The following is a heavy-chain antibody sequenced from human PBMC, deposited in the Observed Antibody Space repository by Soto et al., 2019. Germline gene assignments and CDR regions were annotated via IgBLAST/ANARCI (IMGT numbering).Heavy chain of an antibody. D-gene: IGHD2-8*01. CDR3: ARDGVRHSGGIDK. J-gene: IGHJ4*02. Sequence: QVQLVQSGAELKKPVSSVKVSCKASGGTFSSYSINWVRQAPGQGLEWMGEIIPIFGTANYAQKFQGRVTITADESTSTAYIELSILRSEDTAVYYCARDGVRHSGGIDKWGQGTMVTGSS. CDR1: GGTFSSYS. V-gene: IGHV1-69*01. CDR2: IIPIFGTA.